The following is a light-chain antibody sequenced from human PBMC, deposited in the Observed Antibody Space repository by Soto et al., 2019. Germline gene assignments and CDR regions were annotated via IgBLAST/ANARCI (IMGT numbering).Light chain of an antibody. J-gene: IGKJ2*01. Sequence: EIVMTQSPATLSVSPGERATLSCRASQSVSSNLAWYQQKPGQAPRRLIHGASTRTTGIPARFSGSGSGTEFTLTISSLQSEDFAVYYSQQYNNWPRTFGQGTKLDIK. V-gene: IGKV3-15*01. CDR1: QSVSSN. CDR3: QQYNNWPRT. CDR2: GAS.